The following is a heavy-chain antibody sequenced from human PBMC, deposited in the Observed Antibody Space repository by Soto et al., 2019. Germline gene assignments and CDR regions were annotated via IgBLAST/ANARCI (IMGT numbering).Heavy chain of an antibody. CDR3: ARDVSFGVVITYYFDY. J-gene: IGHJ4*02. CDR1: GFTFSSYA. V-gene: IGHV3-30-3*01. D-gene: IGHD3-3*01. Sequence: GGSLRLSCVASGFTFSSYAMHWVRQAPGKGLEWVAVISYDGSNKYYADSVKGRFTISRDNSNNTLYLQMNSLRAEDTAVYYCARDVSFGVVITYYFDYWGQGTLVTVSS. CDR2: ISYDGSNK.